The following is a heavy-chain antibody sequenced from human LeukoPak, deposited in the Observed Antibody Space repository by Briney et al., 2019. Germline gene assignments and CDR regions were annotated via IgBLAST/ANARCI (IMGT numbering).Heavy chain of an antibody. V-gene: IGHV1-2*02. D-gene: IGHD2-15*01. CDR1: GYTFTGYD. CDR2: INPNTGDT. CDR3: ARGPLEFCSGGSCYSGRNWFDP. J-gene: IGHJ5*02. Sequence: ASVKLCCKASGYTFTGYDMHWMRQAPGQGLGWMGWINPNTGDTNYALKFQGRVTMTRETSMSTAYMKLSSLRFDATAVYYCARGPLEFCSGGSCYSGRNWFDPWGQGTLVTVSS.